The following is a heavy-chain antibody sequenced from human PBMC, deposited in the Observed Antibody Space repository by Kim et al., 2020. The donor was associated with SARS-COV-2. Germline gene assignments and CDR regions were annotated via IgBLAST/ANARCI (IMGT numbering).Heavy chain of an antibody. J-gene: IGHJ5*02. V-gene: IGHV3-7*03. Sequence: SGTSYADSVRGRFTISRDNAKNAVYLQMNGLRAEDTAMYYCARDPNGESGPWGQGTLVTVSS. CDR3: ARDPNGESGP. CDR2: SGT. D-gene: IGHD3-10*01.